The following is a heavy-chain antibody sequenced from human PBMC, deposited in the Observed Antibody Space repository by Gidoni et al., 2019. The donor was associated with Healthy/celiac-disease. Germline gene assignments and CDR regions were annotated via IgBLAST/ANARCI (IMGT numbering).Heavy chain of an antibody. V-gene: IGHV3-49*03. CDR2: IRSKTYGGTT. CDR3: TREDYGSGSYSDY. J-gene: IGHJ4*02. Sequence: EVQLVESGGGLVQPGRSLRLSCTASGFTFGDYAMSWFRQAPGKGLEWVGFIRSKTYGGTTEYDASVKGRFTISRDDSKSIAYLQMNSLKTEDTAVYYCTREDYGSGSYSDYWGQGTLVTVSS. CDR1: GFTFGDYA. D-gene: IGHD3-10*01.